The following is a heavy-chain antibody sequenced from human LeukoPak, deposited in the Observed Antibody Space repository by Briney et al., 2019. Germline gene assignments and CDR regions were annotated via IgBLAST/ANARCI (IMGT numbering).Heavy chain of an antibody. CDR1: GGTISSSSYY. D-gene: IGHD6-6*01. V-gene: IGHV4-39*01. CDR3: APPFRGAARQDY. CDR2: IYYHGTT. J-gene: IGHJ4*02. Sequence: PSETLSLTCTVSGGTISSSSYYWGWIRQPPGKGLEWIGSIYYHGTTYYNPSLRSRVVISADRSKNQFSLDLTSVTAADTAVYYCAPPFRGAARQDYWGQGLLVTVSS.